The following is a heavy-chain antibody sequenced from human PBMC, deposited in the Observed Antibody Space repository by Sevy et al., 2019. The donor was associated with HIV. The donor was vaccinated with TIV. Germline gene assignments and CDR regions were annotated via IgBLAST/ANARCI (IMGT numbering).Heavy chain of an antibody. V-gene: IGHV3-7*01. CDR1: GFSFSSYW. Sequence: GGSLRLSCAASGFSFSSYWMHWVRQAPGKGLEWVANIKQDESEKYYVASVKGRFTISRDNAKNSVYLQMNSLRPEDTAVYYCARALADWGSFHYSSWGRGTLVTVSS. D-gene: IGHD3-16*02. J-gene: IGHJ4*02. CDR2: IKQDESEK. CDR3: ARALADWGSFHYSS.